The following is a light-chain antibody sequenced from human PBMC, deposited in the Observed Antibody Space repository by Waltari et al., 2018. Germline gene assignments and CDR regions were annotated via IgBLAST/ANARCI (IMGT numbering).Light chain of an antibody. CDR2: QDS. Sequence: ELTQPSSVSVSPGQTARITCSGDMLPKKYTRWFQQKPGQAPVLVLYQDSARPSGIPERFSGSSSGTTVTLTISGAQVEDEADYYCYSTTDNNLGVFGPGTRVTVL. CDR3: YSTTDNNLGV. CDR1: MLPKKY. J-gene: IGLJ1*01. V-gene: IGLV3-27*01.